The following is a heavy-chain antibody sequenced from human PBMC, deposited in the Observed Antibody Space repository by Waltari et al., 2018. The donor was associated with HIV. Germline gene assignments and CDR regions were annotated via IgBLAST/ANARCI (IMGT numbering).Heavy chain of an antibody. D-gene: IGHD3-10*01. CDR1: GYTFTGYY. V-gene: IGHV1-2*02. J-gene: IGHJ2*01. CDR3: TRDAASSGYWYFDL. Sequence: QVQLVQSGTEAKKPGASVKVSCKASGYTFTGYYMHWVRQAPGQGLEWMGWINPNSGGTKYAQKFQGRVTVTRDTSISTAYMELSRLRSDDTAVYYCTRDAASSGYWYFDLWGRGTLVTVSS. CDR2: INPNSGGT.